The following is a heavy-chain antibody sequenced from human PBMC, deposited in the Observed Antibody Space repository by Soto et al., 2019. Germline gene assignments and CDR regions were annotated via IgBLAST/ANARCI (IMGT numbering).Heavy chain of an antibody. J-gene: IGHJ4*02. D-gene: IGHD3-16*01. V-gene: IGHV3-11*06. CDR2: ISSSSSYT. CDR1: GFTFSDYY. CDR3: ARELVMVPYIDY. Sequence: GGSLRLSCAASGFTFSDYYMSWIRQAPGKGLEWVSYISSSSSYTNYADSVKGRFTISRDNAKNSLYLQMNSLRAEDTAVYYCARELVMVPYIDYWGQGTLVTVSS.